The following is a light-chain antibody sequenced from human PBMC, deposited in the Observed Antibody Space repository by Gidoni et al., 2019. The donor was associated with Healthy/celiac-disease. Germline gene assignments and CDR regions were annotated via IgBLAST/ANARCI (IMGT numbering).Light chain of an antibody. Sequence: SYELTQPPSVSVSPGQTASIPCPGDKLGDKYACWYQQKPGQSPVLVIYQDSKRPSGIPERFSGSNSGNTATLTISGTQAMDEADYYCQAWDSSTVVFGTGTKVTVL. CDR2: QDS. CDR3: QAWDSSTVV. CDR1: KLGDKY. V-gene: IGLV3-1*01. J-gene: IGLJ1*01.